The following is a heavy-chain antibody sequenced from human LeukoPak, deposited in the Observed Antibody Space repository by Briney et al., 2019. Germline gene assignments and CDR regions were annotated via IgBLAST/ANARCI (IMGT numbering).Heavy chain of an antibody. V-gene: IGHV3-30*04. CDR3: ARGRGYSGYDSASDY. CDR1: GFTFSSYA. J-gene: IGHJ4*02. Sequence: PGGSLRLSCAASGFTFSSYAMYWVRQAPGKGLEWVAVISYDGSYKSYADSVKGRFTISRDNSKNTLYLQMNSLRAEDTAVYYCARGRGYSGYDSASDYWGQGTLVIVSS. D-gene: IGHD5-12*01. CDR2: ISYDGSYK.